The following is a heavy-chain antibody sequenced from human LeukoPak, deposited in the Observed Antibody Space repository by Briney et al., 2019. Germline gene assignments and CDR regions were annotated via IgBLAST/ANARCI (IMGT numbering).Heavy chain of an antibody. CDR1: GFTFC. J-gene: IGHJ4*02. Sequence: GGSLTLSCAASGFTFCHELGPPGSREGAGVVSAISGTGGSTYYADSVKGRFTISRDISMTTLFLQMDSLRVEDTAVYYCAKSQGTIATYFDYWGQGSLVTVSS. V-gene: IGHV3-23*01. D-gene: IGHD2-21*01. CDR2: ISGTGGST. CDR3: AKSQGTIATYFDY.